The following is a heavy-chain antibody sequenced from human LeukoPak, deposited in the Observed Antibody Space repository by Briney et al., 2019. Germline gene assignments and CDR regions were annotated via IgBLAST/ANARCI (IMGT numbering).Heavy chain of an antibody. CDR3: AKGGGESYGSGTYYNIDY. J-gene: IGHJ4*02. CDR1: GFTFSSYW. V-gene: IGHV3-7*03. Sequence: PGGFLRLSCAASGFTFSSYWMSWVRQAPGKGLEWVANIKQDGSEKYYVDSVKGRFTISRDNAKNSLYLQMNSLRPEDTALYYCAKGGGESYGSGTYYNIDYWGQGTLVTVSS. D-gene: IGHD3-10*01. CDR2: IKQDGSEK.